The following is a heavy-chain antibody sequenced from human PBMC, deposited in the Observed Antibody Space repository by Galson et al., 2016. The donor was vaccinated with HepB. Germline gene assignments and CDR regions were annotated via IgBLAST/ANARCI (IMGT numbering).Heavy chain of an antibody. CDR2: IYSDGST. J-gene: IGHJ3*01. CDR3: ARAPHDYGDYIDGFDV. CDR1: GFSVSGNY. Sequence: SLRLSCAASGFSVSGNYMSWVRQAPGKGLEWLSVIYSDGSTSHIESVKGRFTISNDKSKNTLYLQMNSLRVDDTAVYYCARAPHDYGDYIDGFDVWGQGTMVTVSS. V-gene: IGHV3-53*01. D-gene: IGHD4-17*01.